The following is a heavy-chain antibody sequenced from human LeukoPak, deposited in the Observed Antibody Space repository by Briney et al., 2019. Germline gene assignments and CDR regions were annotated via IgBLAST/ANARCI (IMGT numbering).Heavy chain of an antibody. D-gene: IGHD4-23*01. CDR2: ISSTNNTI. CDR3: ARGPYGGNNWFDP. Sequence: GGSLRLSCVASGFTFSTYTLNWVRQTPGKGLEWLSYISSTNNTIYYADSVKGRFTISRDNAKNSLYLQMNSLRADDTAVYYCARGPYGGNNWFDPWGQGTLVTVSS. CDR1: GFTFSTYT. J-gene: IGHJ5*02. V-gene: IGHV3-48*04.